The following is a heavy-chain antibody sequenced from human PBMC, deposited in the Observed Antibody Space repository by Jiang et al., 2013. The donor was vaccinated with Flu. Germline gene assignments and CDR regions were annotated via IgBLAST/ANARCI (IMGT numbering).Heavy chain of an antibody. D-gene: IGHD2-15*01. V-gene: IGHV3-11*06. J-gene: IGHJ4*02. CDR3: ARRYCSGGSCYPMTFDY. Sequence: GGSLRLSCATSGFTLSDYYMNWIRQAPGKGLEWVSYISSSGSYTNYADSVKGRFTISRDNAKNSLYLLMNSLRAEDTAVYYCARRYCSGGSCYPMTFDYWGQGTLVTVSS. CDR1: GFTLSDYY. CDR2: ISSSGSYT.